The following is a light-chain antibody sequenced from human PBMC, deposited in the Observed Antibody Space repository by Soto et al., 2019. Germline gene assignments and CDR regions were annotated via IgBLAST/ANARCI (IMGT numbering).Light chain of an antibody. J-gene: IGLJ3*02. V-gene: IGLV4-69*01. CDR3: QTWGTGIWV. CDR1: SGHSNYA. CDR2: LYSDGSH. Sequence: QPVLTQSPSASASLGASVKLTCTLSSGHSNYAIAWHQQQPEKGPRYLMKLYSDGSHTKGDGIPDRFSGSSSGAERYLTISSLQSDDEADYYCQTWGTGIWVFGGGTKVTVL.